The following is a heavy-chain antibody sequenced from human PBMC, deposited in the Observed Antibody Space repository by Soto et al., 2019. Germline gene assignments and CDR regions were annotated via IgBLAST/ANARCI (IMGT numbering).Heavy chain of an antibody. Sequence: GGSLRLSCSASGFTFSSYAMHWVRQAPGKGLEYVSAISSNGGSTYYADSVKGRFTISRDNSKNTLYLQMSSLRAEDTAVYYCVNLDYVWGSYRYPPPNNWFDPWGQGTLVTVS. CDR2: ISSNGGST. CDR1: GFTFSSYA. D-gene: IGHD3-16*02. J-gene: IGHJ5*02. CDR3: VNLDYVWGSYRYPPPNNWFDP. V-gene: IGHV3-64D*08.